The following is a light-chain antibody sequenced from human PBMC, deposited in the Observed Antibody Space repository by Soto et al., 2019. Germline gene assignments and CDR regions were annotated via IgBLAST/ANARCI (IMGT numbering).Light chain of an antibody. V-gene: IGKV3-20*01. Sequence: EIVLTQSPGTLSLTPGERATLSCRASQSVNSNYLAWYQQKSGQAPRLLIYGASSRATGIPDKFSGSGSGTDYTHTISRLEPEDFAAYYCQQYGSSPITFGQGTRLEIK. CDR1: QSVNSNY. CDR3: QQYGSSPIT. CDR2: GAS. J-gene: IGKJ5*01.